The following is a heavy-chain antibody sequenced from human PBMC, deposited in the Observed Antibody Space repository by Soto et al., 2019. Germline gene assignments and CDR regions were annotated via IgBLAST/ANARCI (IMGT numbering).Heavy chain of an antibody. CDR2: VYYSGST. D-gene: IGHD3-22*01. J-gene: IGHJ3*02. Sequence: SETLSLTCTVSGGSINSYYWSWIRQPPGKGLEWIGNVYYSGSTNYNPSLESRVTISVDTSKNQFSLKLSSVTAADTAVYYCARQTDSYYTFDAFDIWGQGTMVTVSS. CDR3: ARQTDSYYTFDAFDI. CDR1: GGSINSYY. V-gene: IGHV4-59*08.